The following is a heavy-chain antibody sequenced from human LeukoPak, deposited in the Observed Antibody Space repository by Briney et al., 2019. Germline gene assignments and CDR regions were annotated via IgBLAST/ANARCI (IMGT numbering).Heavy chain of an antibody. D-gene: IGHD3-3*01. CDR2: INHSGST. CDR3: ARDLRFLEWLPRYNRFDP. V-gene: IGHV4-34*01. J-gene: IGHJ5*02. Sequence: SETLSLTCAVYGGSFSGYYWSWIRQPPGKGLEWIGEINHSGSTNYNPSLKSRVTISVDTSKNQFSLKLSSVTAADTAVYYCARDLRFLEWLPRYNRFDPWGQGTLVTVSS. CDR1: GGSFSGYY.